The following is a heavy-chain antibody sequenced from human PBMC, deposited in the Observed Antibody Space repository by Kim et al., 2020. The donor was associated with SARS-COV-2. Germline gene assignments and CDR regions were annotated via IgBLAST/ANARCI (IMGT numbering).Heavy chain of an antibody. Sequence: SQTLSLTCAISGDSVSSNSAAWHWVRQSPSRGLEWLGRTFYRSKWYKEYALSVKSRITINPDTSKNQFSLQLNSVTPEDTALYYCAREDYGGDSRVLDYWGQGTLVTVSS. CDR3: AREDYGGDSRVLDY. CDR1: GDSVSSNSAA. J-gene: IGHJ4*02. D-gene: IGHD2-21*02. V-gene: IGHV6-1*01. CDR2: TFYRSKWYK.